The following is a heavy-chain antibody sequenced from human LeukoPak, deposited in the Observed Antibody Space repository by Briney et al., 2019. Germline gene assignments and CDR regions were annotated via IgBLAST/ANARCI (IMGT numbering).Heavy chain of an antibody. J-gene: IGHJ3*02. D-gene: IGHD2-2*01. CDR1: GFTISSYW. Sequence: GGSLTLSCAASGFTISSYWLYWVRQAPGKGLVWVSRINSDGSSTSYADSVKGRCSISRDNAKHTLYLQMNSLRAEDTAVYYCARSPVEVDGFDIWGQGTMVTVSS. V-gene: IGHV3-74*01. CDR2: INSDGSST. CDR3: ARSPVEVDGFDI.